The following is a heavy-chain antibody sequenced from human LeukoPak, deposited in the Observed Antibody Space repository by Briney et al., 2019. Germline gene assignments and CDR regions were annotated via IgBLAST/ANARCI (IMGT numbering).Heavy chain of an antibody. V-gene: IGHV1-2*02. J-gene: IGHJ4*02. CDR1: GYTFTDYY. D-gene: IGHD6-13*01. CDR2: INPNSGGT. CDR3: AREEVIAAAGPTLDY. Sequence: ASVKVSCKASGYTFTDYYMHWVRQAPGQGLEWMGWINPNSGGTNYAQKFQGRVTMTRDTSISTAYMALSRLRSDDTAVFYCAREEVIAAAGPTLDYWGQGALVTVSS.